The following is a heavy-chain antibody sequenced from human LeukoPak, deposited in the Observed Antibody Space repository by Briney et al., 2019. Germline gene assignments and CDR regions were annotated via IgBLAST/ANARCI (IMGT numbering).Heavy chain of an antibody. J-gene: IGHJ4*02. D-gene: IGHD3-3*01. V-gene: IGHV3-15*01. CDR3: TTDNRITIFGVVILLDY. CDR1: GFTFSNAW. CDR2: IKGKTDGGTT. Sequence: GGSLRLSCAASGFTFSNAWMSWVRQAPGKGLEWVGRIKGKTDGGTTDYAAPVKGRFTISRDDSKNTLYLQMNSLKTEDTAVYYCTTDNRITIFGVVILLDYWGQGTLVTVSS.